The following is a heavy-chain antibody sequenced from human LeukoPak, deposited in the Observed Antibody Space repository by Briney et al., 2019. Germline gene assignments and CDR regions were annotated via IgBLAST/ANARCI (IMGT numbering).Heavy chain of an antibody. CDR2: INPNNGGT. Sequence: ASVKVSCKASGYTFTDDYIHWVRQAPGQGLEWMGWINPNNGGTNYAQKFQGWVTVTRDTSITTAYMELSSPRSDDTAIYYCARQGHNGLDVWGQGTTVTVSS. D-gene: IGHD2-21*01. CDR3: ARQGHNGLDV. CDR1: GYTFTDDY. J-gene: IGHJ6*02. V-gene: IGHV1-2*04.